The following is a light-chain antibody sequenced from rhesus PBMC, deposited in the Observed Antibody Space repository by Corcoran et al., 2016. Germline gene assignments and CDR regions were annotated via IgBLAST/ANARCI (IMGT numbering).Light chain of an antibody. CDR3: QQHNSYPLT. CDR2: DAS. Sequence: DIQMTQSPSSLSASVGDTVTITCQASQGLSNYLAWYQQKPGKAPKLLIYDASPLQSGVPSRFGGSGAGTEFTLTISSLQPEEFATYYCQQHNSYPLTFGGGTKVELK. CDR1: QGLSNY. V-gene: IGKV1-25*01. J-gene: IGKJ4*01.